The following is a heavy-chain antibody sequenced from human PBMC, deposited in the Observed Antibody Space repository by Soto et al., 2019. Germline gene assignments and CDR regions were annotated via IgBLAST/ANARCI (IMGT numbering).Heavy chain of an antibody. CDR3: AKDVNDPHNYGDYNFHY. CDR2: VSYDGSHE. CDR1: GFTFSSYA. D-gene: IGHD4-17*01. J-gene: IGHJ4*02. V-gene: IGHV3-30*18. Sequence: QVQLVESGGGVVQPGTSLRLSCAASGFTFSSYAMHWVRQAPGKGLEWVAVVSYDGSHEFYADFVEGRFTMARDNSKDTLYLQMNSLRAEDTAVYYCAKDVNDPHNYGDYNFHYWGQGTLVTVSS.